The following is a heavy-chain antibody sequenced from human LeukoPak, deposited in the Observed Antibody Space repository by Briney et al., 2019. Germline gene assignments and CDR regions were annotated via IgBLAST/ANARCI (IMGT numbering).Heavy chain of an antibody. CDR3: AKDLGWNVFDY. D-gene: IGHD1-1*01. J-gene: IGHJ4*02. Sequence: GGSLRLSCAASGFTFSTSWMSWVRQPPGRGLEWVANISPDGSANSCVDSVKGRFTISRDNAKNSLYLQMNSLRAEDTALYYCAKDLGWNVFDYRGQGTLVTVSS. V-gene: IGHV3-7*04. CDR2: ISPDGSAN. CDR1: GFTFSTSW.